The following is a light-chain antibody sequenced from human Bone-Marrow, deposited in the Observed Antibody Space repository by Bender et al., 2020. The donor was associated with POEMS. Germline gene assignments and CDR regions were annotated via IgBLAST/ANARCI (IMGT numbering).Light chain of an antibody. Sequence: QSVLTQPPSVSEVPRQRVFISCSGSGSNIGVNAVSWYQQFPGKAPKLLIYYDNMLASGVSDRFSGSKSGTAASLGISGLQSEDEADYYCCSYTTSKTLTFGGGTKLTVL. J-gene: IGLJ2*01. CDR2: YDN. V-gene: IGLV1-36*01. CDR3: CSYTTSKTLT. CDR1: GSNIGVNA.